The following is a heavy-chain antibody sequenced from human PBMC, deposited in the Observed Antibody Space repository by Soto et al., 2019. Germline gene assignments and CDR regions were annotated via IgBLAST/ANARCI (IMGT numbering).Heavy chain of an antibody. V-gene: IGHV1-69*12. D-gene: IGHD1-1*01. Sequence: QVQLEQSGAEVKKPGSSVKVSCKASGGTFRNSAISWVRQAPGQGLEWMGGIMPIFRTPDYAQKFQGRVTITADESTNTAYMELSGLRSDDTAVYYCARDNDRPQLGGNYYYILDVWGHWTTVTVSS. CDR3: ARDNDRPQLGGNYYYILDV. CDR1: GGTFRNSA. CDR2: IMPIFRTP. J-gene: IGHJ6*02.